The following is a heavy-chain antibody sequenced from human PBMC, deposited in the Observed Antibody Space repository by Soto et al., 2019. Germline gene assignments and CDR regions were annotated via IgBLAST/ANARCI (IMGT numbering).Heavy chain of an antibody. D-gene: IGHD4-17*01. V-gene: IGHV2-5*02. CDR1: GFSLSTSGVG. Sequence: QITLKESGPTLVKPTQTLTLTCTFSGFSLSTSGVGVGWIRQPPGKALEWLALIYWDDDKRYSPSLKSRLTTXKXPXXNQVVLPMTNMDPVDTATYYCAHGYSGARDWYFDLWGRGTLVPVSS. CDR2: IYWDDDK. CDR3: AHGYSGARDWYFDL. J-gene: IGHJ2*01.